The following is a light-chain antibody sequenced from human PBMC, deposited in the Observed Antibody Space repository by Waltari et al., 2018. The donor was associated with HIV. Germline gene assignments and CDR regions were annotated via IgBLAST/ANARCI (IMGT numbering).Light chain of an antibody. CDR1: STHITSHHF. CDR2: EVS. V-gene: IGLV2-14*01. CDR3: ASYTTSDFLL. J-gene: IGLJ3*02. Sequence: QSALTQPASVSRSPGQSITLSCTGHSTHITSHHFLSWSHQLPGKAPILLIYEVSHRPAGIPDRFSASKSGNTASLTVSGLQAEDEADYYCASYTTSDFLLFGGGTKLTVL.